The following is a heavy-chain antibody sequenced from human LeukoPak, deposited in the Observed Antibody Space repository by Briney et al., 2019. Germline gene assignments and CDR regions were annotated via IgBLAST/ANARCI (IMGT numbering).Heavy chain of an antibody. D-gene: IGHD4-23*01. Sequence: PGGSLRLSCTASGFTLSDYYMSWIRQAPGKGLEWVSAISGSGGSTYYADSVKGRFTISRDNSKNALYLQMNSLRAEDTAVYYCAKVKGTVVTVLDYWGQGTLVTVSS. CDR3: AKVKGTVVTVLDY. J-gene: IGHJ4*02. CDR1: GFTLSDYY. CDR2: ISGSGGST. V-gene: IGHV3-23*01.